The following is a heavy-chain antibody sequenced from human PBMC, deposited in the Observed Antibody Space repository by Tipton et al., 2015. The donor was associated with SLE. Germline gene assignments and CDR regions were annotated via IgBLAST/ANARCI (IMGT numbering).Heavy chain of an antibody. CDR3: ARGGITMFGLVTSDY. J-gene: IGHJ4*02. CDR1: GFTFSGSA. Sequence: LRLSCAASGFTFSGSAIHWVRQASGKGLEWIGSFAHSGSTFYNPSLKSRVSISASTSKNEFSLTLTSVTVADTAVYFRARGGITMFGLVTSDYWGQGAMVTVSS. V-gene: IGHV4-38-2*01. CDR2: FAHSGST. D-gene: IGHD3-3*01.